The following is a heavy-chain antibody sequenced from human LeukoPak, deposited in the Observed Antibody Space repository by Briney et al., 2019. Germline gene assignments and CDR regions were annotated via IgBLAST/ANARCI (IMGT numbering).Heavy chain of an antibody. Sequence: PSETLSLTCTVSGASISSTHYYWGWVRQPPGKGLEWIGIIYYTGSTYYNPSLKSRLTISADTSKNQFSLKLSSVTAADTAVYYCREYSSGWRLDPIDYWGQGTLVTVSS. CDR3: REYSSGWRLDPIDY. CDR2: IYYTGST. D-gene: IGHD6-19*01. CDR1: GASISSTHYY. V-gene: IGHV4-39*01. J-gene: IGHJ4*02.